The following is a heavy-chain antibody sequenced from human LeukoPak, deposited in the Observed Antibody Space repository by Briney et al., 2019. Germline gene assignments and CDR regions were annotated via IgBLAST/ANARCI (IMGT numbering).Heavy chain of an antibody. D-gene: IGHD6-13*01. CDR3: ARDGGIAAAGPNAFDI. CDR2: ISSSSSYI. V-gene: IGHV3-21*01. CDR1: GFTFSSYS. J-gene: IGHJ3*02. Sequence: GGSLRLSCAASGFTFSSYSMNWVRQAPGKGLEWVSSISSSSSYIYYADSVKGRFTISRDNAKNSLYLQVNSLRAEDTAVYYCARDGGIAAAGPNAFDIWGQGTMVTVSS.